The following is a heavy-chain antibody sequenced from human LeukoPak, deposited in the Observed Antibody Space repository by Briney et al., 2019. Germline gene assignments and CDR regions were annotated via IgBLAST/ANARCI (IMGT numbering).Heavy chain of an antibody. V-gene: IGHV4-59*01. CDR3: ARGTAMVTWTLDY. D-gene: IGHD5-18*01. CDR2: IYYSGST. J-gene: IGHJ4*02. Sequence: PSETLSLTCTVSGGSISSYYWSWIRQPPGKGLEWIGYIYYSGSTNYNPSLKSRVTISVDTSKNQFSLKLSSVTAADTAVYYCARGTAMVTWTLDYWGQGTLVTVSP. CDR1: GGSISSYY.